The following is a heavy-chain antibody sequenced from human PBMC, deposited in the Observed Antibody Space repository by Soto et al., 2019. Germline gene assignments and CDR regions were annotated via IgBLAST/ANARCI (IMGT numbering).Heavy chain of an antibody. Sequence: QVQLQQWGAGLLKPSETLSLTCAVCGGSFSGYYWSWIRQPPGKGLEWVGEINHSGRTTYNPSLKCRVTRSADTSKHPFSLKLSTVTAAATDVYYCEKAGGVDTKVGNWFDPWGQGTLVTVST. J-gene: IGHJ5*02. CDR1: GGSFSGYY. D-gene: IGHD3-3*01. CDR2: INHSGRT. V-gene: IGHV4-34*01. CDR3: EKAGGVDTKVGNWFDP.